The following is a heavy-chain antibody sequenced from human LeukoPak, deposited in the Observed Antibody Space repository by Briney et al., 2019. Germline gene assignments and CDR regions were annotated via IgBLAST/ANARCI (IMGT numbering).Heavy chain of an antibody. D-gene: IGHD6-13*01. Sequence: GGSLRLSCAASRFTFSSFWMTWVRQAPGKGLEWVANIKQDGSEKYYVDSVQGRFTISRDNAENSLYLQMNSLRAEDTAFYYCATDLGSSRPNFWGQGTLVTVSS. CDR3: ATDLGSSRPNF. CDR1: RFTFSSFW. V-gene: IGHV3-7*05. CDR2: IKQDGSEK. J-gene: IGHJ4*02.